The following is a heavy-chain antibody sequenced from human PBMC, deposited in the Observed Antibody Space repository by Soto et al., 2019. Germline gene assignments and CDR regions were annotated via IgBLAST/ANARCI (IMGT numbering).Heavy chain of an antibody. J-gene: IGHJ3*02. CDR1: GYTFTSYA. CDR2: INAGNGNT. Sequence: ASVKVSCKASGYTFTSYAMHWVRQAPGQRLEWMGWINAGNGNTKYSQKFQGRVTITRDTSASTAYMEPSSLRSEDTAVYYCASGDREGYCSGGSCSLNIWGQGTMVTVSS. D-gene: IGHD2-15*01. CDR3: ASGDREGYCSGGSCSLNI. V-gene: IGHV1-3*01.